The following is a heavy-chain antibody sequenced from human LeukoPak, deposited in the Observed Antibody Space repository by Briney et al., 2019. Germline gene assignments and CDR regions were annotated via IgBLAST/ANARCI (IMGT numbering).Heavy chain of an antibody. Sequence: GRSLRLSCAATGFTFKDYGMHWVRQPPGKGLEWVSSINWNGGGTDYADSVKGRFTISRDNAKNSLYLQLSSLRPEDTALYYCAKHMRATNTYSFFGLDVWGQGTTVAVSS. V-gene: IGHV3-9*01. CDR3: AKHMRATNTYSFFGLDV. CDR2: INWNGGGT. J-gene: IGHJ6*02. CDR1: GFTFKDYG. D-gene: IGHD1-26*01.